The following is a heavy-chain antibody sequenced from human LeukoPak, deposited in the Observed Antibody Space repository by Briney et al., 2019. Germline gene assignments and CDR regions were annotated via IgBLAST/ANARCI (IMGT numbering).Heavy chain of an antibody. J-gene: IGHJ3*02. CDR2: INPNSGGT. CDR1: GYTFTGYY. Sequence: ASVKVSCKASGYTFTGYYMHWVPQAPGQGLEWMGWINPNSGGTNYAQKFQGRVTMTRDTSISTAYMELSRLRSDDTAVYYCASDWGLSQLEYCSNTNCYMGAFDIWGRGTMVTVSS. CDR3: ASDWGLSQLEYCSNTNCYMGAFDI. V-gene: IGHV1-2*02. D-gene: IGHD2-2*02.